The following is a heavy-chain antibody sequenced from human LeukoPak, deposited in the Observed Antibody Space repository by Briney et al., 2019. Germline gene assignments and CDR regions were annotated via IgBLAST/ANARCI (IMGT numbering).Heavy chain of an antibody. Sequence: SETLSLTCSVYGGSFSDYDWSWIRQPPGKGLEWIGEINQSGSTNENPSLKSRVTMSVDTSKSQFSLNLRSVTATDTAVYYCARYVPVKTGTTRASFDYWGQGILVTVSS. CDR3: ARYVPVKTGTTRASFDY. V-gene: IGHV4-34*01. D-gene: IGHD1-1*01. CDR1: GGSFSDYD. J-gene: IGHJ4*02. CDR2: INQSGST.